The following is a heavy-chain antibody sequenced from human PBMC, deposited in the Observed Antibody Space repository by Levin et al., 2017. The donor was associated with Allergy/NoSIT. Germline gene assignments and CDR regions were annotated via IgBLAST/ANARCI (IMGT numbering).Heavy chain of an antibody. Sequence: ASVKVSCKASGDTFNRYAFSWVRQAPGQGPEWMGGTIPIFETANYAQKFQGRVTITADESTSTAYMELSSLRSEDTAVYYCARSPYYYDSSGLNWFDPWGQGTLVTVSS. J-gene: IGHJ5*02. D-gene: IGHD3-22*01. CDR1: GDTFNRYA. V-gene: IGHV1-69*13. CDR2: TIPIFETA. CDR3: ARSPYYYDSSGLNWFDP.